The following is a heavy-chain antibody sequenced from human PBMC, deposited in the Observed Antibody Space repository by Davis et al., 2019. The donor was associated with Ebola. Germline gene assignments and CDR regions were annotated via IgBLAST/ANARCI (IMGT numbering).Heavy chain of an antibody. J-gene: IGHJ4*02. D-gene: IGHD2-2*01. V-gene: IGHV1-46*01. Sequence: ASVKVSCKASGYTFTSYGISWVRQAPGQGLEWMGIITPSGGSTSYAQNFQGRVTMTRDTSTGTVYMQLSSLTSEDTAVYFCARETVVPAAQDGGFDFWGQGTLVTVSS. CDR2: ITPSGGST. CDR1: GYTFTSYG. CDR3: ARETVVPAAQDGGFDF.